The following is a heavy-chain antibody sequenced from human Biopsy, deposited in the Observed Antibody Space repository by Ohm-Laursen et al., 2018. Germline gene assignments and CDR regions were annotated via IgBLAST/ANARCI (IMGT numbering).Heavy chain of an antibody. D-gene: IGHD5-24*01. CDR2: VYWDDDK. J-gene: IGHJ4*02. Sequence: TQTLTLTSTFYRFSLNTGGVGVGWIRQPPGKALQWLALVYWDDDKRYSPTLKNRLTITKDTSQNQVVPTMTNMEPVDTGTYYCAHSAGSDGFNVDFDYWGQGTLVTVPS. CDR1: RFSLNTGGVG. V-gene: IGHV2-5*02. CDR3: AHSAGSDGFNVDFDY.